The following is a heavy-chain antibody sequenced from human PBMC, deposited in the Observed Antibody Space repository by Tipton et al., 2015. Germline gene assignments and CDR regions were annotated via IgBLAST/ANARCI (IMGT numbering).Heavy chain of an antibody. J-gene: IGHJ4*02. CDR3: ARADAALDY. D-gene: IGHD6-25*01. CDR2: IYYSGST. V-gene: IGHV4-59*01. Sequence: TLSLTCALSGFTFRPYAMSWVRQAPGKGLEWIGYIYYSGSTSYNPSLKSRVTISTDTSKNQFSLKLRSVTAADTAVYYCARADAALDYWGQGTLVTVSS. CDR1: GFTFRPYA.